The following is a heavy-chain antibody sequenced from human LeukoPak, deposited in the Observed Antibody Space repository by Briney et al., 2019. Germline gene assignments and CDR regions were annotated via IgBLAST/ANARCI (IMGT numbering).Heavy chain of an antibody. CDR1: GFTFSSYS. Sequence: GGSLRLSCAASGFTFSSYSMNWVRQAPGKGLEWVSSISSSSSYIYYADSVKGRFTISRDNAKNSLYLQMNSLRAEDTAVYYCARDGAGDAFDIWRQGTMVTVSS. CDR2: ISSSSSYI. J-gene: IGHJ3*02. D-gene: IGHD6-19*01. V-gene: IGHV3-21*01. CDR3: ARDGAGDAFDI.